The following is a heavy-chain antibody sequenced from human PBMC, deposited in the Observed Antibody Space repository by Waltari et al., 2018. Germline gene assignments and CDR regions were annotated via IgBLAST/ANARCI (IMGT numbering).Heavy chain of an antibody. CDR2: ITAAGDA. CDR3: ASRMVGRNYDY. J-gene: IGHJ4*02. CDR1: WFTISTYG. V-gene: IGHV3-23*01. D-gene: IGHD2-15*01. Sequence: EVQVLESGGGLVQPGGSLRLSCAASWFTISTYGMTWVRQAPGKGLECVSHITAAGDAFYAGSVKGRFTISRDNSKNTLYLQMNSLRVEDTALYYCASRMVGRNYDYWGQGTLVTVSS.